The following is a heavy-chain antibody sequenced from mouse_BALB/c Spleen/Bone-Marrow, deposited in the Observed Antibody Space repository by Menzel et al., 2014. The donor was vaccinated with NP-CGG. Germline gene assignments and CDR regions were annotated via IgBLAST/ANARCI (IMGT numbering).Heavy chain of an antibody. CDR1: GFNIKDTY. CDR2: IDPANGNT. J-gene: IGHJ3*01. V-gene: IGHV14-3*02. D-gene: IGHD1-1*01. Sequence: VQLKQSGAELVKPGASVKLSCTPSGFNIKDTYMHWVKQRPEQGLEWIGRIDPANGNTKYDPKFQGKATITADTSSNTAYLQLSSLTSEDTAVYYCAFYYYGSSLFAYWGQGTLVTVSA. CDR3: AFYYYGSSLFAY.